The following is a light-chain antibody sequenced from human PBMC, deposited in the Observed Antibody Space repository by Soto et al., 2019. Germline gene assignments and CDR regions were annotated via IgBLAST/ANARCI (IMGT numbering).Light chain of an antibody. CDR3: SSYTSSSTPLYV. Sequence: QSVLTQPASVSGSPGQSITISCTGTSSDVGGYNYVSWYQQHPGKAPKLMISEVSNRPSGVSNRFSGSKSGNTASLTISGLQAEDEADYYCSSYTSSSTPLYVFGTGTKVTVL. CDR1: SSDVGGYNY. CDR2: EVS. J-gene: IGLJ1*01. V-gene: IGLV2-14*01.